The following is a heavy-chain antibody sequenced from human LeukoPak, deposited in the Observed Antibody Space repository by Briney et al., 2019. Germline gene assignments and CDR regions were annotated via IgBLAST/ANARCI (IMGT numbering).Heavy chain of an antibody. V-gene: IGHV1-69*05. J-gene: IGHJ4*02. Sequence: GASVKVSCKASGGTFSSYAISWVRQAPGQGLEWMGGIIPIFGTANYAQKFQGRVTITTDESTSTAYMELSSLRSEDTAVYYCARFLEWSPWLFDYWGQGTLVTVSS. CDR1: GGTFSSYA. CDR2: IIPIFGTA. D-gene: IGHD3-3*01. CDR3: ARFLEWSPWLFDY.